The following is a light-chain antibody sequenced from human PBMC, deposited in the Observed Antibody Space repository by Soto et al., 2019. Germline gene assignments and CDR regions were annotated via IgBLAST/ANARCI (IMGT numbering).Light chain of an antibody. CDR3: SSYTNINTRACV. V-gene: IGLV2-14*01. CDR2: EVS. CDR1: SSDVGAFNY. J-gene: IGLJ1*01. Sequence: QSVLTQPASVSGSPGQSITISCTGASSDVGAFNYVSWYQQHPGKAPKLLIYEVSNRPSGLSNRFSGSKSGNTASLTISGLQAEDEADYYCSSYTNINTRACVFGTGTKVTVL.